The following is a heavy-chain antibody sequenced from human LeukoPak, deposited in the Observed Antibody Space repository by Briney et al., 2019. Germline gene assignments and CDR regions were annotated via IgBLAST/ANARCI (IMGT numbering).Heavy chain of an antibody. J-gene: IGHJ3*02. Sequence: GGSLRLACTASGFTFRRYTMNWVRQAPGKGLEWVSVIYSGGSTYYADSVKGRFTISRDNSKNTLYLQMNSLRAEDTAVYYCARVNWNYGLGAFDIWGQGTMVTVSS. CDR2: IYSGGST. D-gene: IGHD1-7*01. CDR3: ARVNWNYGLGAFDI. CDR1: GFTFRRYT. V-gene: IGHV3-53*01.